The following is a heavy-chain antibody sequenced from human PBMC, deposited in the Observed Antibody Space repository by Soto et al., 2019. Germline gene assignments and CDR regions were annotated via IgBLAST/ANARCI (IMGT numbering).Heavy chain of an antibody. CDR3: SRGNGNFDY. J-gene: IGHJ4*02. CDR1: GYTFTSYG. D-gene: IGHD2-8*01. V-gene: IGHV1-18*01. Sequence: ASVKVSCKASGYTFTSYGITWVRQAPGQGLEWMGWISAYNGHTNYAQKLQGRVTMTTDTSTNTAYMELRSLCSDVTAVYYCSRGNGNFDYWGQGTLGTVFS. CDR2: ISAYNGHT.